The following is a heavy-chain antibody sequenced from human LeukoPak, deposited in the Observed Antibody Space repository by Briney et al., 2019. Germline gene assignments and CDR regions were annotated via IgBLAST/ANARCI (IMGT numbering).Heavy chain of an antibody. D-gene: IGHD3-22*01. CDR2: IYYSGST. J-gene: IGHJ4*02. CDR1: GGSISSGDYY. V-gene: IGHV4-30-4*01. Sequence: SETLSLTCTVSGGSISSGDYYWSWIRQPPGKGLEWIGYIYYSGSTYYNPSLKSRVTISVDTSKNQFSLKLSSVTAADTAVYYCARGATRYYYDSSGYRTFDYWGQGTLVTVSS. CDR3: ARGATRYYYDSSGYRTFDY.